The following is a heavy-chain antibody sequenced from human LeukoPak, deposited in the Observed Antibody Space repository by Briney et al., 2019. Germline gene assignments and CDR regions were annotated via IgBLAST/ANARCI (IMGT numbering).Heavy chain of an antibody. CDR1: GGSISDYY. D-gene: IGHD6-19*01. Sequence: SETPSLTCTVSGGSISDYYWSWIRQPPGKGLEWIGYIYYSGSTNYSPSLKSRVTVSVDTSKNQFSLKLSSVTAADTAVYYCARHPGGGGWRVYFDYWGQGTLVTVSS. CDR2: IYYSGST. J-gene: IGHJ4*02. V-gene: IGHV4-59*08. CDR3: ARHPGGGGWRVYFDY.